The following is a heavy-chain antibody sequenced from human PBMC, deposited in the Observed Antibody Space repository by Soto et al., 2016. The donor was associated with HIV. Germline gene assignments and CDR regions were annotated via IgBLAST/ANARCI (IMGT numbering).Heavy chain of an antibody. J-gene: IGHJ6*02. D-gene: IGHD3-10*01. CDR3: ARAPGSQAYYYYGMDV. CDR1: GFTVSSNY. V-gene: IGHV3-66*01. CDR2: IYSGGST. Sequence: EVQLVESGGGLVQPGGSLRLSCAASGFTVSSNYMSWVRQAPGKGLEWVSVIYSGGSTYYADSVKGRFTISRDNSKNTLYLQMNSLRAEDTAVYYCARAPGSQAYYYYGMDVWGQGTTVTVSS.